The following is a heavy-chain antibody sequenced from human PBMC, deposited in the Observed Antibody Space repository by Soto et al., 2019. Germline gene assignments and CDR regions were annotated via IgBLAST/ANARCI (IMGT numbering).Heavy chain of an antibody. CDR3: AREPVTDPPGYCSCGLDV. J-gene: IGHJ6*02. V-gene: IGHV1-69*01. CDR1: GGTFSSYA. Sequence: QVQLVQSGAEVKKPGSSVKVSCKASGGTFSSYAISWVRQAPGQGLEWMGGIIPIFGTANYAQKFHGRVTITADESTSTAQMELSRQRYEDTAVYYCAREPVTDPPGYCSCGLDVWRQGPTVTVSS. D-gene: IGHD2-21*02. CDR2: IIPIFGTA.